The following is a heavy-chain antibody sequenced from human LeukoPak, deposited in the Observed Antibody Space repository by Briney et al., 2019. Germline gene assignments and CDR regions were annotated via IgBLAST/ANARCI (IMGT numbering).Heavy chain of an antibody. CDR1: GGTFSSYA. Sequence: SVKVSCKASGGTFSSYAISWVRQAPGQGLEWMGGIIPIFGTANYAQKFQGRVTITTDESTSTAYMELSSLRSEDTAVYYCARVWRPRGYSYGGDWFDPWGQETLVTVSS. CDR3: ARVWRPRGYSYGGDWFDP. D-gene: IGHD5-18*01. J-gene: IGHJ5*02. V-gene: IGHV1-69*05. CDR2: IIPIFGTA.